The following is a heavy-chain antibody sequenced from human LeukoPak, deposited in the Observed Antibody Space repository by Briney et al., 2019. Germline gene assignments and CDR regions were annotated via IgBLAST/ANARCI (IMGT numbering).Heavy chain of an antibody. V-gene: IGHV3-30*18. CDR2: ISNDGSNT. J-gene: IGHJ6*02. CDR1: GFSFSSYG. Sequence: GGSLRLSCAASGFSFSSYGMHWVRQAPGKGLEWVAVISNDGSNTYYADSVEGRFTISRDNSKNTLYLQMNSLTAEDTAVYYCAKGFCSSTSWHSDSKRNGMDVWGQGTTVTVSS. D-gene: IGHD2-2*01. CDR3: AKGFCSSTSWHSDSKRNGMDV.